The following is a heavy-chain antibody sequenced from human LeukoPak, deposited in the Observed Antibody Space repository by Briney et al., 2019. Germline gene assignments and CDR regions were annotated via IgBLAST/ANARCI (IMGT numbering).Heavy chain of an antibody. CDR1: GFTFSRYG. Sequence: GGSLRLSCAASGFTFSRYGMHWVRQAPGKGLEGVAVIWYDGSNKYYADSVKGRFTISRDNSKNTLYLQMNSLRAEDTAVYYCARDEPVGGPGPFHYWGLGTLVTVSS. V-gene: IGHV3-33*01. D-gene: IGHD4-23*01. CDR2: IWYDGSNK. J-gene: IGHJ4*02. CDR3: ARDEPVGGPGPFHY.